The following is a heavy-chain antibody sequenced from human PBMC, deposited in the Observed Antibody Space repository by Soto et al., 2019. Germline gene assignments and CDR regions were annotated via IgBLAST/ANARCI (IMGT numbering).Heavy chain of an antibody. Sequence: GGSLRLSCAASGFTFSSYSMNWVRQAPGKGLEWVSYISSSSSTIYYADSVKGRFTISRDNAKNSLYLQMNSLRDEDTAVYYCARDTPTAGSTDGFDYWGQGTLVTVSS. J-gene: IGHJ4*02. CDR1: GFTFSSYS. D-gene: IGHD4-17*01. CDR3: ARDTPTAGSTDGFDY. CDR2: ISSSSSTI. V-gene: IGHV3-48*02.